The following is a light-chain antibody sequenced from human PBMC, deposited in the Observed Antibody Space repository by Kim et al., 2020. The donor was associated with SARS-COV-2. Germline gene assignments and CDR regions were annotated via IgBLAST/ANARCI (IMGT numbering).Light chain of an antibody. CDR3: QVWDSSSDLHVV. CDR1: NVGSQT. CDR2: YNK. Sequence: PGPQASMNCGGPNVGSQTVHSYQEKPGQAPVLVSYYNKDRPSGIHERFSGSNSGDTATLTISRVEDGDEADYYCQVWDSSSDLHVVFGGGTQLTVL. V-gene: IGLV3-21*04. J-gene: IGLJ2*01.